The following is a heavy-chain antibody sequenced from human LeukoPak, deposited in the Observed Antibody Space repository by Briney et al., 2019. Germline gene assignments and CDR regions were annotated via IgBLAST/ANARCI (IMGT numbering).Heavy chain of an antibody. Sequence: SETLSLTCTVSGDSVSTSSYYWSWIRQPPGRGLEWIGYIYYRGSTNYNPSLKSRVTISVDTSKNQFSLKLSSVTAADTAMYYCARDNPYDSSGHSLAYWGQGTLVTVSS. CDR2: IYYRGST. CDR1: GDSVSTSSYY. V-gene: IGHV4-61*01. D-gene: IGHD3-22*01. CDR3: ARDNPYDSSGHSLAY. J-gene: IGHJ4*02.